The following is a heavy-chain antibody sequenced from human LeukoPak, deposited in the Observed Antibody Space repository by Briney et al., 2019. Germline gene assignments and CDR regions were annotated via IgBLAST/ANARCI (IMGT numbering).Heavy chain of an antibody. J-gene: IGHJ4*02. Sequence: PGGSLRLSCAASGFTFSSYGMHWVRQAPGKGLEWVAVISYDGSNKYYADSVKGRFTISRDNSKNTLYLQMNSLRAEDTAVYYCAKDGPVWGYYDSSGHFDYWGQGTLVTVSS. CDR2: ISYDGSNK. V-gene: IGHV3-30*18. D-gene: IGHD3-22*01. CDR3: AKDGPVWGYYDSSGHFDY. CDR1: GFTFSSYG.